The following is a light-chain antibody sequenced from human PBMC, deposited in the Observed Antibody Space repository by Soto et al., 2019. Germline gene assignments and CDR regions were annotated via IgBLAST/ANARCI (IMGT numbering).Light chain of an antibody. J-gene: IGKJ4*01. V-gene: IGKV3-11*01. CDR2: DAS. CDR3: QQRSNWPALT. CDR1: QSVNSY. Sequence: EIVLTQSPATLSLSPGERATLSRRASQSVNSYLAWYQQKPGQGPRLLIYDASNRATGIPARFSGSGSGTDFTLTISSLEPEDFAVYYCQQRSNWPALTFGGGTKVEIK.